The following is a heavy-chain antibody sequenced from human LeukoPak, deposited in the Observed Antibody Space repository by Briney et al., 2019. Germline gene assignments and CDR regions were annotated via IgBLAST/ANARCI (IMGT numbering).Heavy chain of an antibody. CDR1: GYTFTGYY. V-gene: IGHV1-2*02. J-gene: IGHJ4*02. CDR2: INPNSGGT. CDR3: ARDGVGLELRLDY. D-gene: IGHD1-7*01. Sequence: GASVKVSCKASGYTFTGYYMHWVRQAPGQGLEWMGWINPNSGGTNYAQKFQGRVTMTRDTSISTAYMELSRLRSDDTAVYYCARDGVGLELRLDYWGQGTLVTVSS.